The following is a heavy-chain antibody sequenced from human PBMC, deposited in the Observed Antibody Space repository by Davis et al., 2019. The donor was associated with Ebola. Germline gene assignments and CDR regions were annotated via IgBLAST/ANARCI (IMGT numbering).Heavy chain of an antibody. Sequence: GESLKISCVASGFTFTSNSMRWVRQPPGKGLEWVSVISGTGATTVYADSVKGRFTIARDNSKNTVYLEMSALGVGDSAVYYCAKEENGGLFENWGQGTLVTVSS. CDR1: GFTFTSNS. D-gene: IGHD3-16*01. CDR3: AKEENGGLFEN. J-gene: IGHJ4*02. V-gene: IGHV3-23*01. CDR2: ISGTGATT.